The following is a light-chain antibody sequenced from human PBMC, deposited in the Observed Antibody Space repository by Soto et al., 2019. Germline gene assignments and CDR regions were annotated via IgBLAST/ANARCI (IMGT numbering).Light chain of an antibody. Sequence: EVVMTQSPATLSVSPGERATLSCRASQSVDSNLAWYQQKPGQAPRLLIYRASTRAAGIPETFSGSGSGTEFTLTISRLQSEDFAVYYCQQYNDWPYNFGQGTKLDIK. V-gene: IGKV3-15*01. CDR2: RAS. CDR3: QQYNDWPYN. CDR1: QSVDSN. J-gene: IGKJ2*01.